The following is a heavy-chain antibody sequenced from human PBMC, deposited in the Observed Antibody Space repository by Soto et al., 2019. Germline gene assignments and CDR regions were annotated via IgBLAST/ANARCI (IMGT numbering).Heavy chain of an antibody. V-gene: IGHV3-21*04. CDR3: ARELVEVINSNADYYGLDV. J-gene: IGHJ6*02. D-gene: IGHD2-8*02. CDR1: GFTFTRYS. CDR2: ISSTTNYI. Sequence: GGSLRLSCAASGFTFTRYSMNWVRQAPGKGLEWVSSISSTTNYIYYGDSMKGRFTISRDNAKNSLYLEMNSLRAEDTAVYFCARELVEVINSNADYYGLDVWGQGTTVTVSS.